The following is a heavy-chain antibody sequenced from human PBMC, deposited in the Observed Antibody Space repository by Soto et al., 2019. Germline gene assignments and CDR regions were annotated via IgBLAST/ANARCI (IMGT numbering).Heavy chain of an antibody. CDR2: INPNSGGT. J-gene: IGHJ4*02. CDR1: GYTFTGYY. V-gene: IGHV1-2*04. CDR3: AVSSGYYPIDY. D-gene: IGHD3-22*01. Sequence: ASVNVSCKASGYTFTGYYMHWVRQAPGQGLEWMGWINPNSGGTNYAQKFQGWVTMTRDTSISTAYMELSRLRSDDTAVYYCAVSSGYYPIDYWGQGTLVTVSS.